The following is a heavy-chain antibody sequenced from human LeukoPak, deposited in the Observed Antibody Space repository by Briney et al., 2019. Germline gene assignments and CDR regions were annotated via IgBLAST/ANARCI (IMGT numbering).Heavy chain of an antibody. D-gene: IGHD2-2*02. CDR3: ALGVVPAAIRAAFDI. CDR1: GFTFSSYA. J-gene: IGHJ3*02. V-gene: IGHV3-23*01. CDR2: ISGSGGST. Sequence: PGGSLRLSCAASGFTFSSYAMSWVRQARGKGLEWVSAISGSGGSTYYADSVKGRFTISRDNSKNTLYLQMNSLRAEDTAVYYCALGVVPAAIRAAFDIWGQGTMVTVSS.